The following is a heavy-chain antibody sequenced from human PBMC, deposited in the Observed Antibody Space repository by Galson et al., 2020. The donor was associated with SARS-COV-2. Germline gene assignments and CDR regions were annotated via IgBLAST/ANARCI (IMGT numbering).Heavy chain of an antibody. CDR1: GGSIRSSSSYY. CDR3: ARLVIWANYFDY. J-gene: IGHJ4*02. CDR2: IYYSGST. Sequence: SETLSLTCTVSGGSIRSSSSYYWGWIRQPPGKDLEWIGSIYYSGSTYYNPSLKSRVTISVDTSKGQFSLKLSSVTAADTAVYYCARLVIWANYFDYWGQGALVTVSS. V-gene: IGHV4-39*01. D-gene: IGHD3-22*01.